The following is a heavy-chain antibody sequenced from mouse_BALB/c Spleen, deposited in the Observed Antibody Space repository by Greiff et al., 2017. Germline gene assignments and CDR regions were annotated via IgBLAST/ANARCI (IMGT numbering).Heavy chain of an antibody. J-gene: IGHJ4*01. CDR3: ARHPYYYGSSYDAMDY. Sequence: EVQGVESGGDLVKPGGSLKLSCAASGFTFSSYGMSWVRQTPDKRLEWVATISSGGSYTYYPDSVKGRFTISRDNAKNTLYLQMSSLKSEDTAMYYCARHPYYYGSSYDAMDYWGQGTSVTVSS. V-gene: IGHV5-6*01. CDR2: ISSGGSYT. CDR1: GFTFSSYG. D-gene: IGHD1-1*01.